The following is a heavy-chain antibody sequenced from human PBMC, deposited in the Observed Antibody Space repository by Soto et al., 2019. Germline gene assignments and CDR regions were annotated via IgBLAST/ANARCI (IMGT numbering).Heavy chain of an antibody. J-gene: IGHJ4*02. CDR1: VYTFTSYA. CDR2: INAGNGNT. CDR3: ARDMGFGLSDY. Sequence: ASVKVSCTASVYTFTSYAMHWVRQAPGQRLEWMGWINAGNGNTKYSQKFQGRVTITRDTSASTAYMELSSLRSEDTAVYYCARDMGFGLSDYWGQGTLVTVSS. V-gene: IGHV1-3*01. D-gene: IGHD3-10*01.